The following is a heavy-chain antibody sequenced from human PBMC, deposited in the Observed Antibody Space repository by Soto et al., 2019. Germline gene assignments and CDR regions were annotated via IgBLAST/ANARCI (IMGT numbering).Heavy chain of an antibody. CDR2: IYNGGST. D-gene: IGHD3-9*01. CDR1: GLTVCSNY. Sequence: GGSMKLSSAASGLTVCSNYMSWVRQAPGKGLEWVSVIYNGGSTYYADSVKGRFTISRDNSKNTLYLQMNSLRAEDTAVYYCARGLGTYYDILTGQAYYYYGMDVWGQGTTVTVSS. CDR3: ARGLGTYYDILTGQAYYYYGMDV. V-gene: IGHV3-53*01. J-gene: IGHJ6*02.